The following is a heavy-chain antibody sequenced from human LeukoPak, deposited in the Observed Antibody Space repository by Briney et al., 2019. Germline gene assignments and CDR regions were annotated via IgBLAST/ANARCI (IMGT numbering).Heavy chain of an antibody. D-gene: IGHD2-8*01. J-gene: IGHJ4*02. V-gene: IGHV3-13*01. CDR1: GFTFSTYD. Sequence: GGSLRLSCAASGFTFSTYDFHWVRQTTGKGLEWVSATGTAGDTWYSGFVKGRFTISRENAKSSMYLQMNSLRVGDTAVYYCARQNRNGFDYWGQGTLVTVSS. CDR2: TGTAGDT. CDR3: ARQNRNGFDY.